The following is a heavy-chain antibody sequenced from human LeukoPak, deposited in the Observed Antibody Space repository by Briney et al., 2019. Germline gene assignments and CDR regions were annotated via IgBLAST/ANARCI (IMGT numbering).Heavy chain of an antibody. CDR2: INPNSGGT. Sequence: GALVKVSCKASGYTFTGYYMHWVRQAPGQGLKWMGWINPNSGGTNYAQKFQGRVTMTRDTPISTAYMELSRLRSDDTAVYYCAREGLAAAGLDYWGQGTLVTVSS. CDR1: GYTFTGYY. V-gene: IGHV1-2*02. J-gene: IGHJ4*02. D-gene: IGHD6-13*01. CDR3: AREGLAAAGLDY.